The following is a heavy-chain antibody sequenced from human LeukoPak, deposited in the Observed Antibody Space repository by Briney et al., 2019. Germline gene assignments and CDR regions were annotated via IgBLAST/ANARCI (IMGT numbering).Heavy chain of an antibody. D-gene: IGHD4-23*01. CDR1: GFTFSSYA. V-gene: IGHV3-21*01. CDR3: AREYGGFDY. Sequence: GGSLRLSCAASGFTFSSYAMSWVRQAPGKGLEWVSSISSSSSYIDYADSVKGRFTISRDNAKNSLYLQMNSLRAEDTAVYYCAREYGGFDYWGQGTLVTVSS. CDR2: ISSSSSYI. J-gene: IGHJ4*02.